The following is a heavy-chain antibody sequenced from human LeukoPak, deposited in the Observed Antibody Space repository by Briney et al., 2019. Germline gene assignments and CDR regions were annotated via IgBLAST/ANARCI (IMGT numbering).Heavy chain of an antibody. J-gene: IGHJ4*02. V-gene: IGHV3-23*01. Sequence: GGSLRLSCAASGFTFSSYAMSWVRQAPGKGLEWVSAISGSGGSTYYADSVKGRFTISRDNSKNTLYLQMNSLRAEDTAVYYCAKDIADILTGYYRPEVGLYYWGQGTLVTVSS. CDR1: GFTFSSYA. CDR3: AKDIADILTGYYRPEVGLYY. CDR2: ISGSGGST. D-gene: IGHD3-9*01.